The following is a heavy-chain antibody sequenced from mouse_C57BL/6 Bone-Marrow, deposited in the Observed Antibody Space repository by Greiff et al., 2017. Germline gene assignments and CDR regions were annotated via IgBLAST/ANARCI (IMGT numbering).Heavy chain of an antibody. J-gene: IGHJ1*03. CDR2: ISYSGST. CDR3: ARGATTVVARWYFDV. D-gene: IGHD1-1*01. CDR1: GYSITSGYD. V-gene: IGHV3-1*01. Sequence: EVKLVESGPGMVKPSQSLSLTCTVTGYSITSGYDWHWIRHFPGNKLEWMGYISYSGSTNYNPSLKSRISITHDTSKNHFFLKLNSVTTEDTATYYCARGATTVVARWYFDVWGTGTTVTVSS.